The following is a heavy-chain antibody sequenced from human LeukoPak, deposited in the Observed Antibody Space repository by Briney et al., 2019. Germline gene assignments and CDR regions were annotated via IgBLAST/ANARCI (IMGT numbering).Heavy chain of an antibody. CDR2: INPNSGGT. Sequence: GASVKVSCKASGYTFTGYYMHWVRQAPGQGLEWMGWINPNSGGTNYAQKFQGRVTMTRDTSISTAYMELSRLRSDDTAVYYCARARVVGVAATPGYSWGQGTLVTVSS. CDR3: ARARVVGVAATPGYS. V-gene: IGHV1-2*02. D-gene: IGHD2-15*01. J-gene: IGHJ5*02. CDR1: GYTFTGYY.